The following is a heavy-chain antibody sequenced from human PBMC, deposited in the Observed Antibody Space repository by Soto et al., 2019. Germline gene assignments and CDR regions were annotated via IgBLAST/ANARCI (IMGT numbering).Heavy chain of an antibody. CDR1: GYTFTSYH. CDR3: ARNLYGRAFDI. CDR2: VNAFDDNT. D-gene: IGHD2-8*01. Sequence: QVLVGQSGGEVRRPGASVKVSCKASGYTFTSYHISWVRQSPGRGPEWMGWVNAFDDNTNYSQKFQDRVTMTADRSRDTAYMELRNLTSDDTARYYCARNLYGRAFDIWGLGTMLTVSS. V-gene: IGHV1-18*04. J-gene: IGHJ3*02.